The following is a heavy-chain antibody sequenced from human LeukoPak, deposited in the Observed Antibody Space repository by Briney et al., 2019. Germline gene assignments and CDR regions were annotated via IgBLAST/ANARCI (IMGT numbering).Heavy chain of an antibody. CDR2: INEDGEIT. CDR3: ARDVRGDRDS. V-gene: IGHV3-74*01. Sequence: HPGGSLRLSCAVSGFSFSTYWMHWVRQAPGKGLEWVSNINEDGEITNYAGSVKGRFTISRDNAKDTLFLQMNSLRVEDTALYYCARDVRGDRDSWGQGTLVTVSS. J-gene: IGHJ4*02. D-gene: IGHD2-21*02. CDR1: GFSFSTYW.